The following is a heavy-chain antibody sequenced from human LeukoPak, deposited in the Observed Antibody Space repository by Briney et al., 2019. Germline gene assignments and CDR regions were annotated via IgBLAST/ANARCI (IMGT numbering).Heavy chain of an antibody. Sequence: SETLSLTCAVYGGSFSGYYWSWIRQPPGKGLEWIGEINHSGSTNYNPSLTSRVTISVDTSKNQFSLNLSSVTAADTAVYYCARGLGGSYYRLDYWGQGTLVTVSS. D-gene: IGHD1-26*01. CDR1: GGSFSGYY. CDR3: ARGLGGSYYRLDY. CDR2: INHSGST. V-gene: IGHV4-34*01. J-gene: IGHJ4*02.